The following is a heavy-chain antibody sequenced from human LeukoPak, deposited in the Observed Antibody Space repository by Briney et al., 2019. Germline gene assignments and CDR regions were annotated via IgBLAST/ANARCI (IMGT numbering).Heavy chain of an antibody. D-gene: IGHD3-22*01. V-gene: IGHV3-21*04. CDR1: GFTFSSYS. CDR2: ISSSSSYI. J-gene: IGHJ3*02. CDR3: ASRYTYYYDSSGRRNAFDI. Sequence: GGSLRLSCAASGFTFSSYSMNWVRQAPGKGLEWVSSISSSSSYIYYADSVKGRFTISRDNAKNSLYLQMNSLRAEDTAVYYCASRYTYYYDSSGRRNAFDIWGQGTMVTVSS.